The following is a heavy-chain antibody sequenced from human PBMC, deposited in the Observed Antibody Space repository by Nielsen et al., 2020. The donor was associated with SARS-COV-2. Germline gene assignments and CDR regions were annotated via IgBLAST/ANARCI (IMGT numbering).Heavy chain of an antibody. V-gene: IGHV3-23*01. Sequence: AASLRLSCAAAGFTFSSYVMGWVRQAPGKGLAWVSTLHGSGGKTYYADSVKGRFTISRDNSKNTLFLQMNSLRAEDTALYHCARAQGPILRGYGMDVWGQGTTVTVSS. CDR3: ARAQGPILRGYGMDV. J-gene: IGHJ6*02. CDR2: LHGSGGKT. D-gene: IGHD4-17*01. CDR1: GFTFSSYV.